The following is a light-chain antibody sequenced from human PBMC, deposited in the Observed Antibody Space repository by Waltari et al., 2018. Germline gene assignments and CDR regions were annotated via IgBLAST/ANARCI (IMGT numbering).Light chain of an antibody. CDR2: VNR. V-gene: IGLV1-40*01. Sequence: QSVLTQPPSVSGAPGQRVTISCTGSSSNIGAGYDVHWYQHLPRTAPKLLIYVNRNRPSGVPDRFSGSKSGTSASLAISGLQAEDEADYYCQSYDRSLSGYVFGSGTKVTVL. CDR1: SSNIGAGYD. CDR3: QSYDRSLSGYV. J-gene: IGLJ1*01.